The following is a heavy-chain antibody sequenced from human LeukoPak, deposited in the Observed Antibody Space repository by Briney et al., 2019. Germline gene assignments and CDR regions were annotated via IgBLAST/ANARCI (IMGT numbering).Heavy chain of an antibody. CDR1: GFTFSSYG. Sequence: PGRSLRLSCAASGFTFSSYGMHWVRQAPGKGLEWVAVLWYDGSNKYYADSVKGRFTISRDNSKNTFYLQMNSLRAEDTAVYYCARDELGYCSSTSCYPFDYWGQGTLVTVSS. CDR3: ARDELGYCSSTSCYPFDY. CDR2: LWYDGSNK. J-gene: IGHJ4*02. D-gene: IGHD2-2*01. V-gene: IGHV3-33*01.